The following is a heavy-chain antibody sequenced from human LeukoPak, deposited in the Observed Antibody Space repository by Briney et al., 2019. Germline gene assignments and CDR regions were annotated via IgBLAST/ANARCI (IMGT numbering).Heavy chain of an antibody. CDR1: GFTVSSNY. J-gene: IGHJ4*02. V-gene: IGHV3-53*01. Sequence: PGGSLRLSCAASGFTVSSNYMSWVRQAPGKGLEWVSVIYSGGSTYYADSVKGRFTISRDNSKNTLYLQMNSLRAEDTAVYYCARADPRIAACLLDYWGQGTLVTVSS. D-gene: IGHD6-6*01. CDR3: ARADPRIAACLLDY. CDR2: IYSGGST.